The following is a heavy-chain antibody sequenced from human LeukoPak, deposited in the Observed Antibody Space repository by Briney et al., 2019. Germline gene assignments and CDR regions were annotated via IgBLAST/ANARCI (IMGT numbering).Heavy chain of an antibody. CDR3: ARERQNKDFWSGGDY. J-gene: IGHJ4*02. V-gene: IGHV3-9*01. CDR1: GFTFDDYA. Sequence: GGSLRLSCAASGFTFDDYAMHWVRQAPGKGLEWVSGLSWNSVSIGYADSVKGRFTISRDNAKNSLYLQMNTLRPEDTAVYYCARERQNKDFWSGGDYWGQGTLVTVSS. CDR2: LSWNSVSI. D-gene: IGHD3-3*01.